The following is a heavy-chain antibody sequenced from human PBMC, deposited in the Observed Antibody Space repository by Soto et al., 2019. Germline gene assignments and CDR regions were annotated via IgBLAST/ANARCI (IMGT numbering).Heavy chain of an antibody. J-gene: IGHJ4*02. V-gene: IGHV4-59*08. CDR1: GGSISSYY. CDR3: ARQDCSSTSCYLDY. Sequence: SETLSPTCTVSGGSISSYYWSWIRQPPGKGLEWIGYIYYSGSTNYNPSLKSRVTISVDTSKNQFPLKLSSVTAADTAVYYCARQDCSSTSCYLDYWGQGTLVTVSS. CDR2: IYYSGST. D-gene: IGHD2-2*01.